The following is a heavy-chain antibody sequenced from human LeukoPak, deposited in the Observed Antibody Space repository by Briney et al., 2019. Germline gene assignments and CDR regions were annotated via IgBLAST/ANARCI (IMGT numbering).Heavy chain of an antibody. Sequence: PGGSLRLSCVASGFTFSASSMDWVRQAPGKGLEWVASITTSGSVKNYADSVRGRFTISRDNARSSLSLQMNSLRVDDTAVYYCARDREPMAAALLDYWGQGTLVTVSP. CDR1: GFTFSASS. CDR3: ARDREPMAAALLDY. D-gene: IGHD6-13*01. CDR2: ITTSGSVK. J-gene: IGHJ4*02. V-gene: IGHV3-21*01.